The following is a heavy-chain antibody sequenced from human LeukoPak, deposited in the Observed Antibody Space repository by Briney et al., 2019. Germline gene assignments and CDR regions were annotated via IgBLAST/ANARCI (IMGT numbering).Heavy chain of an antibody. CDR2: ISAYNGNT. D-gene: IGHD4-23*01. CDR3: ARDALDYGGKGGMLATLDY. J-gene: IGHJ4*02. V-gene: IGHV1-18*01. CDR1: GYTFTSYG. Sequence: ASVKVSCKASGYTFTSYGISWVRQAPGQGLEWMGWISAYNGNTNYAQKLQGRVTMTTDTSTSTAYMELRSLRSDDTAVYYCARDALDYGGKGGMLATLDYWGQGTLVTVSS.